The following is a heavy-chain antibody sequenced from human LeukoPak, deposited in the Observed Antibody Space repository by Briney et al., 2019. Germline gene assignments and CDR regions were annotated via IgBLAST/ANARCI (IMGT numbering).Heavy chain of an antibody. J-gene: IGHJ5*02. Sequence: PGGSLRLSCAASGFTFSSYAMSWVRQAPGKGLEWVSAISGSGGSTYYADSVKGRFTISRDNSKNTLYLQMNSLRAEDTAVYYCAKDRSSTSHFGSWFDPWGQGTLVTVSS. CDR1: GFTFSSYA. D-gene: IGHD2-2*01. CDR2: ISGSGGST. CDR3: AKDRSSTSHFGSWFDP. V-gene: IGHV3-23*01.